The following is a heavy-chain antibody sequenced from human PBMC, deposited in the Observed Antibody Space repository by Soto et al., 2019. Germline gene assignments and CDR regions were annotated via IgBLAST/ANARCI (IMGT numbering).Heavy chain of an antibody. CDR3: VRGAAGQLADRFYYGFDV. D-gene: IGHD1-1*01. J-gene: IGHJ6*02. V-gene: IGHV3-72*01. CDR2: IRDQANSHTT. Sequence: GGSLRLSCAASGFTFSDHYMDWVRQAPGKGLEWVGRIRDQANSHTTEYAASVKGRFTTSPDDSQNSLYLQMNSLKTEGTAMYYCVRGAAGQLADRFYYGFDVWGRGTTVTVSS. CDR1: GFTFSDHY.